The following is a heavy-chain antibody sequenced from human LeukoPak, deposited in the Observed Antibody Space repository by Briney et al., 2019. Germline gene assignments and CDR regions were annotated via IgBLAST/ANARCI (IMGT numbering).Heavy chain of an antibody. J-gene: IGHJ1*01. Sequence: ASVKVSCKASGYTFTGYYMHWVRQAPGQGLEWMGWINPNSGGTNYAQKFQGRVTMTRDTSISTAYMELSRLRSDDTAVYYCARGEGRFGDAEYFQHWGQGTLVTVSS. CDR3: ARGEGRFGDAEYFQH. V-gene: IGHV1-2*02. CDR2: INPNSGGT. D-gene: IGHD3-3*01. CDR1: GYTFTGYY.